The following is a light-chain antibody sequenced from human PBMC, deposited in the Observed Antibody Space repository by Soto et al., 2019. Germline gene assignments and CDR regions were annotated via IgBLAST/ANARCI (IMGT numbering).Light chain of an antibody. CDR2: GAS. CDR3: QQYYSTLWT. Sequence: ENVLTQSPGTLSLSPGERATLSCRASQSLSSSYLAWYQQKPGQAPRLLICGASSRATGIPDRFSGSGSGTDFTLTISSLQAEDVAVYYCQQYYSTLWTFGQGTKVDIK. CDR1: QSLSSSY. J-gene: IGKJ1*01. V-gene: IGKV3-20*01.